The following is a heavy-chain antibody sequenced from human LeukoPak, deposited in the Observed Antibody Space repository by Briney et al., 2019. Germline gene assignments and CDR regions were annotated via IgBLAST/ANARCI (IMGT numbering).Heavy chain of an antibody. CDR2: ISSSSSYI. D-gene: IGHD6-13*01. V-gene: IGHV3-21*01. J-gene: IGHJ4*02. Sequence: GGSLRLSCAASGFTFSSYSMNWVRQAPGKGREWVSSISSSSSYIHYADSVKGRFTISRDNDKNSLYLQMNSLRAEDTAVYYCARGYSSSWSIFDYWGQGTLATVSS. CDR3: ARGYSSSWSIFDY. CDR1: GFTFSSYS.